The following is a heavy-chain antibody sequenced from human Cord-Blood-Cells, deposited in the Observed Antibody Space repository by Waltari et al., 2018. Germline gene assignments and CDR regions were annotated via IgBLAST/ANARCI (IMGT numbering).Heavy chain of an antibody. Sequence: QVQLQESGPGLVKPSETLSLTCAVSGYSISSGYYWGWSRQPPGKGLEWIGSIYHSGSTYYNPSLKSRVTISVDTSKNQFSLKLSSVTAADTAVYYCARALVVPAATFDYWGQGTLVTVSS. CDR2: IYHSGST. J-gene: IGHJ4*02. CDR3: ARALVVPAATFDY. V-gene: IGHV4-38-2*01. D-gene: IGHD2-2*01. CDR1: GYSISSGYY.